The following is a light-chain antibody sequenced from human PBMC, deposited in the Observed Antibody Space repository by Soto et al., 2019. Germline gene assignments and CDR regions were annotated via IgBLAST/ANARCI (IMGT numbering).Light chain of an antibody. CDR3: QSYDSRLTAYV. J-gene: IGLJ1*01. Sequence: QSVLTQPPSASGAPGQRVTISCTGSSSSIGAGYDVHWYHQLPGAAPKLLVSGNNNRPSGVPDRFSASKSGTSASLAITGLQTEDEAQYYCQSYDSRLTAYVFGTGTKVTVL. V-gene: IGLV1-40*01. CDR2: GNN. CDR1: SSSIGAGYD.